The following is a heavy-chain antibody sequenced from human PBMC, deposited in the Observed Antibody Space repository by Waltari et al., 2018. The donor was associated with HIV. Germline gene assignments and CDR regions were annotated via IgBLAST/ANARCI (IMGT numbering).Heavy chain of an antibody. CDR3: AREKVGGDPAYYYYYGMDV. D-gene: IGHD4-17*01. Sequence: QLQLQESGPGLVKPSETLSLTCTVSGGSISSSSYYWGWIRQPPGKGLEWIGSIYYSGSTYYNPSLKSRVTISVDTSKNQFSLKLSSVTAADTAVYYCAREKVGGDPAYYYYYGMDVWGQGTTVTVSS. V-gene: IGHV4-39*07. CDR2: IYYSGST. J-gene: IGHJ6*02. CDR1: GGSISSSSYY.